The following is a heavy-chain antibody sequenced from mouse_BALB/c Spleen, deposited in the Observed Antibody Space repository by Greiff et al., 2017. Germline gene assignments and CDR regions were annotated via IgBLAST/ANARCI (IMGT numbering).Heavy chain of an antibody. J-gene: IGHJ3*01. CDR2: IDPYNGGT. D-gene: IGHD2-10*01. CDR1: GYSFTDYN. CDR3: ARCENPTYYGNFPFAY. Sequence: EVQLVESGPELVKPGASVKVSCKASGYSFTDYNMYWVKQSHGKSLEWIGYIDPYNGGTSYNQKFKGKATLTVDKSSSTAFMHLNSLTSEDSAVYYCARCENPTYYGNFPFAYWGQGTLVTVSA. V-gene: IGHV1S135*01.